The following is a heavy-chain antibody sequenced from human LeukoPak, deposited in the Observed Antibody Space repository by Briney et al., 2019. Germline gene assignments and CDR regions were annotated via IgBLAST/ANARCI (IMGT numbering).Heavy chain of an antibody. Sequence: SVKVSCKDSGGTFISYAISWVRQAPGQGLEWMGGIIPIFGTANYAQKFQGRVTITADESTSTAYMELSSLRSEDTAVYYCASPGGRWLQFLGYWGQGTLVTVSS. CDR2: IIPIFGTA. CDR3: ASPGGRWLQFLGY. J-gene: IGHJ4*02. D-gene: IGHD5-24*01. CDR1: GGTFISYA. V-gene: IGHV1-69*13.